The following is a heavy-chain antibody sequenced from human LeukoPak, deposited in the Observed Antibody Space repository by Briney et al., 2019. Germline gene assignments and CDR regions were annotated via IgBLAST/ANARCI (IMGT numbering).Heavy chain of an antibody. CDR1: GGSFSGYY. CDR3: ASGLNPMGSTGVYFDY. D-gene: IGHD1-26*01. J-gene: IGHJ4*02. Sequence: SETLSLTCAVYGGSFSGYYWSWIRQPPGKGLEWIGEINHSGSTNYNPSLKSRVAISVDTSKNQFSLKLSSVTAADTAVYYCASGLNPMGSTGVYFDYWGQGTLVTVSS. CDR2: INHSGST. V-gene: IGHV4-34*01.